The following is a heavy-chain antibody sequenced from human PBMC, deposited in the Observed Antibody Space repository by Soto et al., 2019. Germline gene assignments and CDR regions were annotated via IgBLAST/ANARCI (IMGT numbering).Heavy chain of an antibody. V-gene: IGHV4-39*01. CDR1: GGSISSSSYY. CDR2: IYYSGST. J-gene: IGHJ4*02. Sequence: PSETLSLTCTVSGGSISSSSYYWGWIRQPPGKGLEWIGSIYYSGSTYYNPSLKSRVTISVDTSKNQFSLKLSSVTAADTAVYYCARLGCSSTSCYEGPYYFDYWGQGTLVTVSS. CDR3: ARLGCSSTSCYEGPYYFDY. D-gene: IGHD2-2*01.